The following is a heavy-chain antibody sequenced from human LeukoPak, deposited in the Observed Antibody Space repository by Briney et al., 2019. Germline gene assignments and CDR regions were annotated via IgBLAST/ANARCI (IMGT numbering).Heavy chain of an antibody. CDR1: GGTFSSYA. CDR2: IIPIFGTA. J-gene: IGHJ5*02. V-gene: IGHV1-69*05. Sequence: GSSVKVSCKASGGTFSSYAISWVRQAPGQGLEWMGGIIPIFGTANYAQKFQGRVTITTDESTSTAYMELSSLRSEDTAVYYCARVTTVTKNWFDPWGQGTLVTVSS. CDR3: ARVTTVTKNWFDP. D-gene: IGHD4-17*01.